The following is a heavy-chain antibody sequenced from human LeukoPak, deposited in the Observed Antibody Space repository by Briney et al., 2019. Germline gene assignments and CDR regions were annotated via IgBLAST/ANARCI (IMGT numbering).Heavy chain of an antibody. CDR1: GFTFSSYA. J-gene: IGHJ4*02. CDR3: ARGDSSGYSDFDY. V-gene: IGHV3-64*01. CDR2: ISSNGGST. D-gene: IGHD3-22*01. Sequence: PGGSLRLSCAASGFTFSSYAMHWVRQAPGKGLEYVSAISSNGGSTYYANSVKGRFTISRDNSKNTLYLQMGSLRAEDMAVYCCARGDSSGYSDFDYWGQGTLVTVSS.